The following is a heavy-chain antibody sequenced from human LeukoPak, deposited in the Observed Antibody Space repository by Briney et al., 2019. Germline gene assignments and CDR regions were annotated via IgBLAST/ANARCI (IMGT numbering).Heavy chain of an antibody. Sequence: PGGSLRLSCAASGFTVRSNYMSWVRQAPGKGLEWVSIIYGGGSVFYADSVKGRFTISRDNSKNTLYLQMNSLRGEDTAVYYCARALYDSSGYYSHFDYWGQGTLVTVSS. CDR2: IYGGGSV. D-gene: IGHD3-22*01. CDR1: GFTVRSNY. V-gene: IGHV3-53*01. J-gene: IGHJ4*02. CDR3: ARALYDSSGYYSHFDY.